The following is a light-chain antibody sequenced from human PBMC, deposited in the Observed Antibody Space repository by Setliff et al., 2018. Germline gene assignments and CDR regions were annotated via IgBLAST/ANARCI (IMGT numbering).Light chain of an antibody. CDR3: QSYAGGLGGDV. V-gene: IGLV1-40*01. CDR1: TSGFS. CDR2: TNN. Sequence: QSVLTQPPSVSGATGQTVSISCTGSTSGFSVHWYQQLQGAAPNITIWTNNIRSSGVPDRFTGSKSGTSASLVLTGLQPEDEADYYCQSYAGGLGGDVFGGGTKVTVL. J-gene: IGLJ1*01.